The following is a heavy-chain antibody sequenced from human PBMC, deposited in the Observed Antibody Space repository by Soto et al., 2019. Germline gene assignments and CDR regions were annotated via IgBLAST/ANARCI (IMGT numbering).Heavy chain of an antibody. CDR3: AKGKTSGWYYFDP. CDR1: GFTFSNYA. CDR2: ISASGRDT. V-gene: IGHV3-23*01. D-gene: IGHD6-19*01. J-gene: IGHJ4*02. Sequence: PGGSLRLSCVASGFTFSNYAMSWVRQAPGKGLEWVSGISASGRDTYYADSVKDRFTISRDSFKNTLYLQMNSLRAEDTGTYYCAKGKTSGWYYFDPWGQGTLVTVSS.